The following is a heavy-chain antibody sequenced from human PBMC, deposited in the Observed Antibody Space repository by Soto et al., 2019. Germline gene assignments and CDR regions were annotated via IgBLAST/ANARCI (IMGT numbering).Heavy chain of an antibody. CDR2: TSFDGSNE. V-gene: IGHV3-30-3*01. Sequence: QVQLVESGGGVVQPGRSLRLSCAASGFTFTGFAMYWVRQAPGKGLEWVAVTSFDGSNEYYADFVEGRFTISRDNSKNTLYLQMNSLRPEDTAVYYCARVTGFYGSGEIDYWGQGTLVTVPS. J-gene: IGHJ4*02. CDR1: GFTFTGFA. D-gene: IGHD3-10*01. CDR3: ARVTGFYGSGEIDY.